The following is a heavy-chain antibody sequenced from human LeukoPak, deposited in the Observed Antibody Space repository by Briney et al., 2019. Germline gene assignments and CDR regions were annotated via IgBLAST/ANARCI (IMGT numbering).Heavy chain of an antibody. CDR2: ISGSGGST. Sequence: GASLRLSCAASGFTFSSYAMSWVRQAPGKGLEWVSAISGSGGSTYYADSVKGRFTISRGNSKNTLYLQMNSLRAEDTAVYYCAKDGPDNYYDSSGYYYYWGQGTLVTVSS. CDR3: AKDGPDNYYDSSGYYYY. CDR1: GFTFSSYA. J-gene: IGHJ4*02. V-gene: IGHV3-23*01. D-gene: IGHD3-22*01.